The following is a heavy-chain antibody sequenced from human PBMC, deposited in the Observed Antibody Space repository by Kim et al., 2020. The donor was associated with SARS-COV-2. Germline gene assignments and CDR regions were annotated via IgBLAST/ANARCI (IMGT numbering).Heavy chain of an antibody. J-gene: IGHJ4*02. D-gene: IGHD3-3*01. CDR3: ARGGEGITIFGVVASLDY. V-gene: IGHV1-18*01. CDR2: ISAYNGNT. CDR1: GYTFTSYG. Sequence: ASVKVSCKASGYTFTSYGISWVRQAPGQGLEWMGWISAYNGNTNYAQKLQGRVTMTTDTSTSTAYMELRSLRSDDTAVYYCARGGEGITIFGVVASLDYWGQGTLVTVSS.